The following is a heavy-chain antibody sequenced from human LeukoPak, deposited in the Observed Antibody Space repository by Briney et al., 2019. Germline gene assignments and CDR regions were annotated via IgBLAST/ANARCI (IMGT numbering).Heavy chain of an antibody. J-gene: IGHJ6*03. CDR1: GFTFSSYS. CDR3: ARDRVGYCSGGSCPSAYYYYYYMDV. D-gene: IGHD2-15*01. V-gene: IGHV3-48*01. CDR2: ISSSSSTI. Sequence: PGGSLRLSCAASGFTFSSYSMNWVRQAPGKGLEWVSYISSSSSTIYYADSVKGRFTISRDNAKNSLYLQMNSLRAEDTAVYYCARDRVGYCSGGSCPSAYYYYYYMDVWGKGTTVTVSS.